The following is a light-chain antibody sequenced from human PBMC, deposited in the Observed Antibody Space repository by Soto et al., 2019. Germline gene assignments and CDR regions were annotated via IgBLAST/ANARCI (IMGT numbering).Light chain of an antibody. Sequence: IQLTQSPSSLSASVGDRVTITCRASQDISNYLAWYQQKPGKAPNLLIYAASTLQSGVPSRFSGSGSGTDFTLTISSLLPEDSATYYCQQLNTFLPTFGGGTKVETK. CDR3: QQLNTFLPT. CDR2: AAS. V-gene: IGKV1-9*01. CDR1: QDISNY. J-gene: IGKJ4*01.